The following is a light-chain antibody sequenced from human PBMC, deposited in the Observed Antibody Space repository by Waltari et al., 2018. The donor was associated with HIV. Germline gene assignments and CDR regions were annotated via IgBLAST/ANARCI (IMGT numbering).Light chain of an antibody. CDR2: RDN. V-gene: IGLV3-25*03. CDR3: QVADSSGTYV. CDR1: ALSKRY. Sequence: SYDLTPPPSVSVSPGQTARITCSGDALSKRYVYWYQQKPGQAPVMVIYRDNERPSGIPERFSGSSSETTVTLSISGVQAEDEADYYCQVADSSGTYVFGTGTKVTVL. J-gene: IGLJ1*01.